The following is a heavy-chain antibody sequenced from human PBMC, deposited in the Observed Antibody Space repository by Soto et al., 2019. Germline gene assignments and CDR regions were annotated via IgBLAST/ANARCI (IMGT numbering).Heavy chain of an antibody. CDR1: GFTFSSYA. D-gene: IGHD6-6*01. J-gene: IGHJ4*02. V-gene: IGHV3-23*01. CDR2: ISSSGGST. CDR3: TKEVYSSSSGFDY. Sequence: AGGSLRLSCAASGFTFSSYAMSWVRQAPGKGLEWVSAISSSGGSTYYADSVKGRFTISRDNSKNTLYLQMNSLRAEDTAVYYCTKEVYSSSSGFDYWGQGTLVTVSS.